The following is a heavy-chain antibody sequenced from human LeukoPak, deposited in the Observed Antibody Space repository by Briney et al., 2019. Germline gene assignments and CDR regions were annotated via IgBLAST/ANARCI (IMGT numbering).Heavy chain of an antibody. V-gene: IGHV5-51*01. CDR2: IYPGDPDT. Sequence: GESLKISCKGSGYSFTKYWIGWVRQMPGKGLEWMGIIYPGDPDTTYSPSFQGQVTISADKSISTAYLQWSSLRASDTAIYYCARRRGVTATLNYFDYRGQGTLVTVSS. CDR1: GYSFTKYW. CDR3: ARRRGVTATLNYFDY. J-gene: IGHJ4*02. D-gene: IGHD2-21*02.